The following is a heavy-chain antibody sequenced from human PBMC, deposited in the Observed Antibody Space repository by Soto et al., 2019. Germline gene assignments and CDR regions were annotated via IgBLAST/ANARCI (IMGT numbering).Heavy chain of an antibody. CDR3: ARGDSYVFLGAFDI. J-gene: IGHJ3*02. V-gene: IGHV3-21*01. Sequence: GGSLRLSCAASVFTFSSYSMNWVRQAPGKGLEWVSSISSSSSYIYYADSVKGRFTISRDNAKNSLYLQMNSLRAEDTAVYYCARGDSYVFLGAFDIWGQGTMVTVSS. D-gene: IGHD5-18*01. CDR1: VFTFSSYS. CDR2: ISSSSSYI.